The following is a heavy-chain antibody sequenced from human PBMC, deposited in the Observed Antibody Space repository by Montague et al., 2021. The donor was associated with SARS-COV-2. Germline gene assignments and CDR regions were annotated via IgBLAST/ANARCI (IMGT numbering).Heavy chain of an antibody. J-gene: IGHJ5*02. V-gene: IGHV3-21*01. CDR3: ARDRYYDILTGYWEFDP. CDR2: ISSSSSYI. CDR1: GFTFSSYS. Sequence: SLRLSCAASGFTFSSYSMNWVRQAPGKGLEWVSSISSSSSYIYYADSVKGRFTISRDNAKNSLYLQMNSLRAEDTAVHYCARDRYYDILTGYWEFDPWGQGTLVTVSS. D-gene: IGHD3-9*01.